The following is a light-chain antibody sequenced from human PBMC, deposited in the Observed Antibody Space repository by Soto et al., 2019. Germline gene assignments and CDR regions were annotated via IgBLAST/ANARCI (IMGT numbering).Light chain of an antibody. V-gene: IGKV3-20*01. J-gene: IGKJ1*01. Sequence: EIVLTQSPGTLSLSPGERATLSCRASQTVSSSSLAWYQQKPGQAPRLLIFGASTRAAGFPDRFSGSGSGTDFTLTISRLEPEDFAVYYCQQYGSSPRTFGQGTKGDIK. CDR3: QQYGSSPRT. CDR2: GAS. CDR1: QTVSSSS.